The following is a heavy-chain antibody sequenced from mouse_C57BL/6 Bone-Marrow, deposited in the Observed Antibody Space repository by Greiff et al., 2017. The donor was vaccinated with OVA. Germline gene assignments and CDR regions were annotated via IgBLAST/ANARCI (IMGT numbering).Heavy chain of an antibody. J-gene: IGHJ4*01. CDR3: ATLWLRRGIDYAMDY. CDR2: INPNYGTT. V-gene: IGHV1-39*01. D-gene: IGHD2-2*01. CDR1: GYSFTDYN. Sequence: VQLKESGPELVKPGASVKISCKASGYSFTDYNMNWVKQSNGKSLEWIGVINPNYGTTSYNQKFKGKATLTVDQSSSTAYMQLNSLTSEDSAVYYCATLWLRRGIDYAMDYWGQGTSVTVSS.